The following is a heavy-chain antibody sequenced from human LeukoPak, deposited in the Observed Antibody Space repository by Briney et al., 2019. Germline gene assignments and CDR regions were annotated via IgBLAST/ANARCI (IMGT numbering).Heavy chain of an antibody. CDR2: INSDGSST. CDR3: AREQWLENYGLDY. V-gene: IGHV3-74*01. CDR1: GFTFSSYW. Sequence: GGSLRLSCAASGFTFSSYWMHWVRQAPGKGLVWVSRINSDGSSTSYADSVKGRFTISRDNAKNTLYLQMNSLRAEDTAAYYCAREQWLENYGLDYWGQGTLVTVSS. D-gene: IGHD6-19*01. J-gene: IGHJ4*02.